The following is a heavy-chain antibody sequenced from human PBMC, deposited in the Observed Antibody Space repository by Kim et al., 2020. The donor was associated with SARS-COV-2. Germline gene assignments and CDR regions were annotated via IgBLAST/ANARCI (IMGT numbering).Heavy chain of an antibody. Sequence: SETLSLTCAVYGGSFSGYYWSWIRQPPGNGLEWIGEINHSGSTNYNPSLKSRVTVSVDTSKNQFSLKLSSVTAADTAVYYCARSFMAKHMGYWVQGTLVTVS. J-gene: IGHJ4*02. CDR3: ARSFMAKHMGY. CDR1: GGSFSGYY. D-gene: IGHD5-12*01. CDR2: INHSGST. V-gene: IGHV4-34*01.